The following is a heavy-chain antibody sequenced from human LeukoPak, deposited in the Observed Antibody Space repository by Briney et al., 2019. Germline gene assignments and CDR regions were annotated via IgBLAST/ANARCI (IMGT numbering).Heavy chain of an antibody. J-gene: IGHJ4*02. D-gene: IGHD2-15*01. V-gene: IGHV1-2*02. Sequence: ASVKVSCKASGYTFTGYYMHWVRQAPGQGLEWMGWINPNSGGTNYAQKFQGRVTMTRGTSISTAYVELSRLGSDDTAVYYCARVVVVAATQYYFDYWGQGTLVTVSS. CDR1: GYTFTGYY. CDR3: ARVVVVAATQYYFDY. CDR2: INPNSGGT.